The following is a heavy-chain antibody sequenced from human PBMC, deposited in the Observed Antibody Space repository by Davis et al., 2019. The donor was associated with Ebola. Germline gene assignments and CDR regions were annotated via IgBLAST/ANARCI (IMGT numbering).Heavy chain of an antibody. D-gene: IGHD1-26*01. CDR1: GGSFSGYY. CDR2: INHSGST. V-gene: IGHV4-34*01. J-gene: IGHJ4*02. Sequence: PSETLSLTCVVYGGSFSGYYWSWIRQPPGKGLEWIGEINHSGSTNYNPSLKSRVTISVDPSKNQFSLKLSSLTAADTAVYYCARGGSYRPYYFDYWGRGTLVTVSS. CDR3: ARGGSYRPYYFDY.